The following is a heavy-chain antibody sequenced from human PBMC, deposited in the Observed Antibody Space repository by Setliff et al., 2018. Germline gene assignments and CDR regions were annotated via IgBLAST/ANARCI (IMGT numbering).Heavy chain of an antibody. CDR1: GYPFTSNS. CDR2: INAGNGYT. V-gene: IGHV1-3*01. Sequence: GASVKVSCKASGYPFTSNSMHWVRQAPGQRLEWMGWINAGNGYTKYSQEIFRDSMTTDTSTSTAYMELTSLTSDDTALYYCVRGQGPRTVVAIPFDHWGQGTLVTVSS. D-gene: IGHD3-22*01. J-gene: IGHJ4*02. CDR3: VRGQGPRTVVAIPFDH.